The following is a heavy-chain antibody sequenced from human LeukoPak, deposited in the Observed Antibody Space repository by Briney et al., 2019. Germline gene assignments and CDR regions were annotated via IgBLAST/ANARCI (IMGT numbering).Heavy chain of an antibody. J-gene: IGHJ5*02. CDR1: GGSTSNYY. CDR3: ARLTGYSSESWFDP. D-gene: IGHD3-9*01. Sequence: PSETLSLTCTVSGGSTSNYYWSWIRQPPGKGLEWIGYIHYSGNTNYKSSLKSRVTISVDTSKNQFSLKLSSVTAADTAVYYCARLTGYSSESWFDPWGQGTLVTVSS. V-gene: IGHV4-59*01. CDR2: IHYSGNT.